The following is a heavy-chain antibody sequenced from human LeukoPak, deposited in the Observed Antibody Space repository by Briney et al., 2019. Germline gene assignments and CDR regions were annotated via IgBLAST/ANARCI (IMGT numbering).Heavy chain of an antibody. J-gene: IGHJ4*02. CDR1: GGSISSYY. V-gene: IGHV4-59*08. CDR3: ARSPGGEDFDY. Sequence: SETLSLTCTVSGGSISSYYWSWIRQPPGKGLEWIGYIYYSGSTNYNPSLKSRVTISVDTSKNKFSLRLSSVTAADTAVYYCARSPGGEDFDYWGQGTLVTVSS. D-gene: IGHD3-10*01. CDR2: IYYSGST.